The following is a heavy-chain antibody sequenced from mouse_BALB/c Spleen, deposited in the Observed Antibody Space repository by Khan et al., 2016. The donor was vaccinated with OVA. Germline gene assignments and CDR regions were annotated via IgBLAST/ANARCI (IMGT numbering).Heavy chain of an antibody. V-gene: IGHV1-39*01. J-gene: IGHJ1*01. CDR3: GRSTWYFDV. CDR2: IDPHYGGI. CDR1: GYSFTGYN. Sequence: LQQSGPELEKPGASVKISCKAFGYSFTGYNMNWVKQSTGKSLEWIGNIDPHYGGISSNQKFKGKATLTVDKSSNTAYMQLKSLTSEDAAVDYCGRSTWYFDVWGAGTTVTVSS.